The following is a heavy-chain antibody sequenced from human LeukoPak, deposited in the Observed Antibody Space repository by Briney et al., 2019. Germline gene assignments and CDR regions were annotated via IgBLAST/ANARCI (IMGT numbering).Heavy chain of an antibody. Sequence: SETLSLTCTVSSGSVSSTTYYWSWIRQPPGKGLEWIASINHSGSTNYNPSLKSRVTISVDTSKNQFSLKLSSVTAADTAVYYCARVEHSGYDGVTSPTGAQVDYWGQGTLVTVSS. CDR1: SGSVSSTTYY. D-gene: IGHD5-12*01. CDR2: INHSGST. CDR3: ARVEHSGYDGVTSPTGAQVDY. V-gene: IGHV4-39*07. J-gene: IGHJ4*02.